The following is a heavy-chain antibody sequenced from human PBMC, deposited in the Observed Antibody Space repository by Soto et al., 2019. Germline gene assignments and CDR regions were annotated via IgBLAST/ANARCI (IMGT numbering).Heavy chain of an antibody. V-gene: IGHV3-30*18. CDR3: AKDVVTARPYFDY. Sequence: QVQLVESGGGVVQPGRSLRLSCAASGFTFSSYGMNWVRQAPGKGLEWVAVISYDGSNKYYADSVKGRFTISRDNSKNTLYLQMNSLRAEDTAVYYCAKDVVTARPYFDYWGQGTLVTVSS. CDR2: ISYDGSNK. D-gene: IGHD2-15*01. J-gene: IGHJ4*02. CDR1: GFTFSSYG.